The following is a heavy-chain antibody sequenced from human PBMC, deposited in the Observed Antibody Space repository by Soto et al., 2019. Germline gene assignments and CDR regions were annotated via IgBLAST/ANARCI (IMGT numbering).Heavy chain of an antibody. D-gene: IGHD1-20*01. J-gene: IGHJ6*03. CDR3: ARSLTGTEVYMDV. CDR1: GYTFTCYY. Sequence: AXVKVSCKASGYTFTCYYMHWVRQAPGQGLEWMGWINPNSGGTNYAQKFQGWVTMTRDTSISTAYMELSRLRSDDTAVYYCARSLTGTEVYMDVWGKGTTVTVS. CDR2: INPNSGGT. V-gene: IGHV1-2*04.